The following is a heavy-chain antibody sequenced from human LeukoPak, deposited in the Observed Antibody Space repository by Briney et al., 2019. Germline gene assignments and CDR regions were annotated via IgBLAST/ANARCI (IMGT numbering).Heavy chain of an antibody. D-gene: IGHD3-10*01. Sequence: ASVKASCKTSGYTFTSFDINWVRQATGQGLEWMGWMNPNSGNTGYAQKFQGRVTMTRNTSISTAYMELSGLRSEDTAVYYCARKFLGSRGYYFDYWGQGTLVTVSS. J-gene: IGHJ4*02. CDR2: MNPNSGNT. CDR3: ARKFLGSRGYYFDY. V-gene: IGHV1-8*01. CDR1: GYTFTSFD.